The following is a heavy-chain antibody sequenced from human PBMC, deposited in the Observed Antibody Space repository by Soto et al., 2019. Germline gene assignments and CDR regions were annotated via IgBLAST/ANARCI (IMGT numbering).Heavy chain of an antibody. D-gene: IGHD1-26*01. CDR1: GYTFTSYA. V-gene: IGHV1-3*01. CDR3: ARVLGASYLFDY. CDR2: INAGNGNT. J-gene: IGHJ4*02. Sequence: ASVNVSCKASGYTFTSYAMHWVRQAPGQRLEWMGWINAGNGNTKYSQKFQGRVTITRDTSASTAYMELSSLRSEDTAVYYCARVLGASYLFDYWGQGTLVTVSS.